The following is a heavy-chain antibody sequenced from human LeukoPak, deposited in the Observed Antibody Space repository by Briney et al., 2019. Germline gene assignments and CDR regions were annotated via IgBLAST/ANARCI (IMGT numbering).Heavy chain of an antibody. CDR2: INHSGST. Sequence: SETLSLTCAVYGGSFSGYYWSWIRQPPGEGLEWIGEINHSGSTNYNPSLKSRVTISVDTSKNQFSLKLSSVTAADTAVYYCARGRYCSSTSCNVFDYWGQGTLVTVSS. CDR1: GGSFSGYY. D-gene: IGHD2-2*01. V-gene: IGHV4-34*01. J-gene: IGHJ4*02. CDR3: ARGRYCSSTSCNVFDY.